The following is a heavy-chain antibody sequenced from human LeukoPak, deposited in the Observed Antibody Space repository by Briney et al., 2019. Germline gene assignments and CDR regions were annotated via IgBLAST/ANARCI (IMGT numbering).Heavy chain of an antibody. CDR2: IYTSGST. V-gene: IGHV4-4*09. D-gene: IGHD1-26*01. CDR1: GGSISSYY. CDR3: AGQDHGSWFDP. Sequence: SETLSLTCTVSGGSISSYYWSWIRQPPGKGLEWIGYIYTSGSTNYNPSLKSRVTISVDTSKNQFSLKLSSVTAADTAVYYCAGQDHGSWFDPWGQGTLVTVSS. J-gene: IGHJ5*02.